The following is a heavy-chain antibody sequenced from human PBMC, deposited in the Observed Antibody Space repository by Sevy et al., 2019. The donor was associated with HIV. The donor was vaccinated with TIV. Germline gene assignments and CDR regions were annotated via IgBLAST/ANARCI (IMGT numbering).Heavy chain of an antibody. V-gene: IGHV3-23*01. D-gene: IGHD3-22*01. Sequence: GGSLRLSCAASGFTFNNYAMTWVRQAPGKGLEWVSAVSGGGDTTYYADSVKGRFTISRDNSKNALYLQMNSLRAEETAVYYCAKGGSTSGYYLNYFAYWGQGTLVTVSS. CDR3: AKGGSTSGYYLNYFAY. CDR1: GFTFNNYA. J-gene: IGHJ4*02. CDR2: VSGGGDTT.